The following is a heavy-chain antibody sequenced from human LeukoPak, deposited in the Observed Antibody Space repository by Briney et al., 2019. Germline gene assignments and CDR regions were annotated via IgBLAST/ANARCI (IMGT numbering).Heavy chain of an antibody. J-gene: IGHJ4*02. D-gene: IGHD4-11*01. CDR2: ITASSGGT. CDR3: AKDPPTVTTSSDY. CDR1: GFPFSSYA. V-gene: IGHV3-23*01. Sequence: GGSLRLSCAASGFPFSSYAMGWVRQAPRKGLEWVSAITASSGGTYYADSVKGRFTISRDNSKNTLYLQINSLRAEDTAVYYCAKDPPTVTTSSDYWGQGTLVTVSS.